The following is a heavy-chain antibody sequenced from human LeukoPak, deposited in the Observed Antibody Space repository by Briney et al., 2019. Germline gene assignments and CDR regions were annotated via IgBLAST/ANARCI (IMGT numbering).Heavy chain of an antibody. CDR3: AKDGVYCSGGSCYAVDWYFDL. CDR2: ISYDGSSK. Sequence: GRSLRLSCAASGFTFSSYGMHWVRQAPGKGLEWVAVISYDGSSKYYADSVKGRFTISRDNSKNTLYLQMNSLRAEDTAVYYCAKDGVYCSGGSCYAVDWYFDLWGRGTLVTVSS. J-gene: IGHJ2*01. D-gene: IGHD2-15*01. CDR1: GFTFSSYG. V-gene: IGHV3-30*18.